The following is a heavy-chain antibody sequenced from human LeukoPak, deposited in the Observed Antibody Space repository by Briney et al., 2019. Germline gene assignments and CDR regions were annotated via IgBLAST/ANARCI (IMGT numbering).Heavy chain of an antibody. Sequence: GRSLRLSCAASGFTFSRYGMHWVRQAPGKGLEWVAVIWYDGTNKYYADSVKGRFTISRDNSKNTLYLQMNSLRAEDTAVYYCAKGGRSEIDYWGQGTLVTVSS. V-gene: IGHV3-33*03. D-gene: IGHD3-3*01. J-gene: IGHJ4*02. CDR3: AKGGRSEIDY. CDR2: IWYDGTNK. CDR1: GFTFSRYG.